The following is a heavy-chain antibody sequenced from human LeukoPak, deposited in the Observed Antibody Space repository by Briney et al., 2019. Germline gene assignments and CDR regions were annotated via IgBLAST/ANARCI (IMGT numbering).Heavy chain of an antibody. J-gene: IGHJ6*02. CDR2: IIPIFDTA. CDR1: GGTFSSYS. CDR3: ARISLGAIWGYYYGMDV. V-gene: IGHV1-69*13. Sequence: SVKVSCKASGGTFSSYSISRVRQAPGQGLEWMGGIIPIFDTADYAQKFQGRVTITADESTSTAYMELSSLRSEDTAVFYCARISLGAIWGYYYGMDVWGQGTTVTVSS. D-gene: IGHD1-26*01.